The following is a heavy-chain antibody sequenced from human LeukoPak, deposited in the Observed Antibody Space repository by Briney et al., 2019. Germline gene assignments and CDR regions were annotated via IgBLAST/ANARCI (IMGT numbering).Heavy chain of an antibody. Sequence: ASVKVSCKASGGTFSSYAISWVRQAPGQGLEWMGGIIPIFGTANYAQKFQGRVTITADESTSTAYMELSSLRSEDTAVYHCARDGGRSKWGQQLENADYWGQGTLVTVSS. D-gene: IGHD6-13*01. J-gene: IGHJ4*02. CDR2: IIPIFGTA. V-gene: IGHV1-69*01. CDR1: GGTFSSYA. CDR3: ARDGGRSKWGQQLENADY.